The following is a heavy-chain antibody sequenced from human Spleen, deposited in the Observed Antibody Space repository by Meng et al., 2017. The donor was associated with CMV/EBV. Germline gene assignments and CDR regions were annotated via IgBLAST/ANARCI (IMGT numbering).Heavy chain of an antibody. V-gene: IGHV3-30*02. D-gene: IGHD2-8*01. CDR2: IRYDGSNK. Sequence: GGSLRLSCAASGFTFSSYGMHWVRQAPGKGLEWVAFIRYDGSNKYYADSVKGRFTISRDNSKNTLYLQMNRLRAEDTAVYYCARVGDCTDGVCYRYFDLWGRGTLVTVSS. CDR1: GFTFSSYG. CDR3: ARVGDCTDGVCYRYFDL. J-gene: IGHJ2*01.